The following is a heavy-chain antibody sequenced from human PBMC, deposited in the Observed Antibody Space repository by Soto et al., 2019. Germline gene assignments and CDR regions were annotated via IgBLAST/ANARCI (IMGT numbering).Heavy chain of an antibody. Sequence: SETLSLTCTVSGGSISSGGYYWSWIRQHPGKGLEWIGYIYYSGSTYYNPSLKSRVTISVDTSKNQFSLKLSSVTAADTAVYYCARDLSSGYVFGWFDPWGQGTLVTVSS. CDR1: GGSISSGGYY. CDR3: ARDLSSGYVFGWFDP. CDR2: IYYSGST. D-gene: IGHD3-22*01. J-gene: IGHJ5*02. V-gene: IGHV4-31*03.